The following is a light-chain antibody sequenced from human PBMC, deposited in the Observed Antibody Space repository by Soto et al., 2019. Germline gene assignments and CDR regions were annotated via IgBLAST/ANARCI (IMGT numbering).Light chain of an antibody. CDR3: QESSSYSLWR. Sequence: DIQKPGSPSTLSETVGDRVSITCRASQTISSWLAWYQQKPGKAPKLLIYKASTLKSGVPSRFSGSGSGTEFTLTISSLQSDEFATYYCQESSSYSLWRIGQGTKVDIK. CDR1: QTISSW. J-gene: IGKJ1*01. CDR2: KAS. V-gene: IGKV1-5*03.